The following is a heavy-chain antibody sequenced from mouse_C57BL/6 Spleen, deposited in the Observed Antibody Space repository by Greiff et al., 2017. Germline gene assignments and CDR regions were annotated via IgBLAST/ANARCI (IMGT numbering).Heavy chain of an antibody. Sequence: VQLQQSGAELVKPGASVKLSCTASGFNINDYYMHWVKQRTEQGLEWIGRIDPADGDTKYAPKFQGKATIPADTSSNTAYLQLSSLTSEDTAVYYWTGIYYDYDGYGGQGTRVTVSA. CDR3: TGIYYDYDGY. V-gene: IGHV14-2*01. CDR1: GFNINDYY. D-gene: IGHD2-4*01. CDR2: IDPADGDT. J-gene: IGHJ3*01.